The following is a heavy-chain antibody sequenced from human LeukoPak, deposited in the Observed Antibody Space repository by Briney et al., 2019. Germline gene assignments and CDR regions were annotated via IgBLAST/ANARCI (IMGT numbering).Heavy chain of an antibody. J-gene: IGHJ4*02. CDR1: EYTFTGYY. D-gene: IGHD4-17*01. CDR2: INLNSGGT. V-gene: IGHV1-2*02. Sequence: ASVKVSCKASEYTFTGYYVHWVRQAPGQGLEWMGWINLNSGGTDYAQKFQGRVTMTRDTSISTAYMELSRLRSDDTAVYYCARASWETVQDYWGQGTLVTVSS. CDR3: ARASWETVQDY.